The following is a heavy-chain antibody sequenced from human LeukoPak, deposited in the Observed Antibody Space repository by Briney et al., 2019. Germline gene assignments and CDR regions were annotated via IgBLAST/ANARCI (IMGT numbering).Heavy chain of an antibody. CDR3: ARWCSSTSCYKDNFDY. Sequence: ASVKVSCKPSRYTFTRYDIKWVRQATGQGLEWMGWMNPNSGNTGYAQKFQGRVTMTRNTSIPTPYMELSSLRSEDTAVYDCARWCSSTSCYKDNFDYWGQGTLVTVSS. CDR2: MNPNSGNT. D-gene: IGHD2-2*02. J-gene: IGHJ4*02. V-gene: IGHV1-8*01. CDR1: RYTFTRYD.